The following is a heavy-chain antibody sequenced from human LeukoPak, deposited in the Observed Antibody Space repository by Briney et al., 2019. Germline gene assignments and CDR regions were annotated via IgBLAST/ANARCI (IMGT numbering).Heavy chain of an antibody. CDR1: GLTFSNYA. CDR3: ARGIGEYTNGHFDL. V-gene: IGHV3-23*01. J-gene: IGHJ4*02. D-gene: IGHD2-8*01. Sequence: PGGSLRLSCETSGLTFSNYAMPWVRQAPGKGLEWVSSISNSGESRYDTDSVKGRFTISRDNSKNRLYPQMNNLRVEDTAVYYCARGIGEYTNGHFDLWGQGTLVTVSS. CDR2: ISNSGESR.